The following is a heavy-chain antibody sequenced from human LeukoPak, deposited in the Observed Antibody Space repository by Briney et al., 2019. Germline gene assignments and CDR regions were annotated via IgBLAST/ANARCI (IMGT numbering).Heavy chain of an antibody. CDR3: ARNAEVGSSFDY. D-gene: IGHD3-10*01. CDR1: GFTFSSYS. CDR2: ISTSSGYK. V-gene: IGHV3-21*01. J-gene: IGHJ4*02. Sequence: KSGGSLRLSCAASGFTFSSYSMNWVRQAPGKGLEWVSSISTSSGYKYYADSVKGRFTISRDNAKNSLYLQMNSLRAEDTAVYYCARNAEVGSSFDYWGQGTLVTVSS.